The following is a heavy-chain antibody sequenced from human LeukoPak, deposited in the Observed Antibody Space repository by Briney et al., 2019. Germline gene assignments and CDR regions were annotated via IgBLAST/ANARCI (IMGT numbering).Heavy chain of an antibody. Sequence: ASVKVSCKASGYTFTDYYIHWVRQAPGQGLEWMGWINLNSGGTNYAQNFQGRVTMTRDTYITTAYMDLSRLRLDDTAVYYCAVGRRTDFDYWGQGTLVTVSS. CDR3: AVGRRTDFDY. CDR1: GYTFTDYY. J-gene: IGHJ4*02. D-gene: IGHD1-26*01. CDR2: INLNSGGT. V-gene: IGHV1-2*02.